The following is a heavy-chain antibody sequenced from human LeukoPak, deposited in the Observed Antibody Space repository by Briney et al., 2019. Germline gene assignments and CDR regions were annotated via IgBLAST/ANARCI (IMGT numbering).Heavy chain of an antibody. CDR1: GFTFSDYY. J-gene: IGHJ4*02. CDR3: ARDSGAGMRVWGSYLYPFDY. CDR2: ISSSSSYT. Sequence: GGSLRLSCAASGFTFSDYYMSWIRQAPGKGLEWVSYISSSSSYTNYAGSVKGRFTISRDNAKNSLYLQMNSLRAEDTAVYYCARDSGAGMRVWGSYLYPFDYWGQGTLVTVSS. V-gene: IGHV3-11*05. D-gene: IGHD3-16*02.